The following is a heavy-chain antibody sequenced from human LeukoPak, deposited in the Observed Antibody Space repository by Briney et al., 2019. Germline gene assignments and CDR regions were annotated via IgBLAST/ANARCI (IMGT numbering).Heavy chain of an antibody. D-gene: IGHD3-22*01. CDR3: AREYYYDSSGYYSFDY. Sequence: HSGGSLRLSCAVSGFTFSSYAMHWVRQAPGKGLEYVSAISSNGGSTYYANSVKGGFTISRDNSKNTLYLQMGSLRAEDMAVYYCAREYYYDSSGYYSFDYWGQGTLVTVSS. CDR2: ISSNGGST. J-gene: IGHJ4*02. V-gene: IGHV3-64*01. CDR1: GFTFSSYA.